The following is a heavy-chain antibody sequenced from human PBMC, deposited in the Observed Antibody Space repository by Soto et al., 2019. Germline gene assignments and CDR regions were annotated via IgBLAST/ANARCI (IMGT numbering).Heavy chain of an antibody. Sequence: TLSLTCAVHSGSFSGYYCTWIRQPPGKGLEWIGEIYQGLSIVYNPSLKSRATISVDSSKNQFSLELISVTAADTGVYYCASHGGYYFDYWGQGALVTVSS. D-gene: IGHD3-16*01. CDR2: IYQGLSI. CDR1: SGSFSGYY. V-gene: IGHV4-34*01. J-gene: IGHJ4*02. CDR3: ASHGGYYFDY.